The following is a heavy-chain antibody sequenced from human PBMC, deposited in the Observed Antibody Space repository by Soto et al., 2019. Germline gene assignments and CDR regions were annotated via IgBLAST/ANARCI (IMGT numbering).Heavy chain of an antibody. J-gene: IGHJ6*04. V-gene: IGHV3-30*18. Sequence: QLAESGGGVVQPGGSLRLSCAASGFTFSSHGMHWVRQAPGKGLEWVAVISYEGSNKNYGDNVKGGFTISRDNSKSTMYLQMDSLRLEDTALYFCANDAAPGIAPDYYYGMDVWCKGTTVTVSS. CDR1: GFTFSSHG. CDR3: ANDAAPGIAPDYYYGMDV. CDR2: ISYEGSNK.